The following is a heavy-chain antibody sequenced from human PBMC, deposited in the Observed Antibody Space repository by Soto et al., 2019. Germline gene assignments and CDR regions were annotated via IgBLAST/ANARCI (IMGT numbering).Heavy chain of an antibody. CDR1: GYTLTELS. CDR2: FDPEDGET. CDR3: ATGHGDTFAFDI. V-gene: IGHV1-24*01. J-gene: IGHJ3*02. D-gene: IGHD5-18*01. Sequence: GSVKVSCKVSGYTLTELSMHWVRQAPGKGLEWMGGFDPEDGETIYAQKFQGRVTMTEDTSTDTAYMELSSLRSEDTAVYYCATGHGDTFAFDIWGQGTMVTVSS.